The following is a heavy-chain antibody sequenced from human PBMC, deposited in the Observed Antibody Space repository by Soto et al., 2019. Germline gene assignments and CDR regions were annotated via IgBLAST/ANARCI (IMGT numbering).Heavy chain of an antibody. D-gene: IGHD3-22*01. Sequence: SETLSLTCTVSGGSISSSSYYWGWIRQPPGKGLEWIGSIYYSGSTYYNPSLKSRVTISVDTSKNQFSLKLSSVTAADTAVYYCARHRDYYDSSGYFRTYWYFDLWGRGTLVT. J-gene: IGHJ2*01. CDR2: IYYSGST. CDR3: ARHRDYYDSSGYFRTYWYFDL. V-gene: IGHV4-39*01. CDR1: GGSISSSSYY.